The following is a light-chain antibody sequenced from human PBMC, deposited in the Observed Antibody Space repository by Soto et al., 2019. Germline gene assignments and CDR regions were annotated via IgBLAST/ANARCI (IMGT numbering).Light chain of an antibody. CDR3: QQHGTSPYT. CDR2: GAS. Sequence: EVVLTQSPNTLSLSPRERATLSCWASQSLRSSYLAWYQRKPGQAPRLLMFGASSRATGMPDRFNGSGSGTDFILTISRLETEDVAVYYCQQHGTSPYTFGQGTVLEIK. CDR1: QSLRSSY. J-gene: IGKJ2*01. V-gene: IGKV3-20*01.